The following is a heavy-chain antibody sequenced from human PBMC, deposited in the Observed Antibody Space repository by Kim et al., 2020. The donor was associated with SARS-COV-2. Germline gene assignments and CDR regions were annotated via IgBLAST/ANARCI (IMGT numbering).Heavy chain of an antibody. J-gene: IGHJ5*02. CDR2: IHYSGST. D-gene: IGHD3-22*01. Sequence: SETLSLTCTVSGGPISSFYWSWIRQPPGKGLEWVGYIHYSGSTNYNPSLMSRVTISVDTSKNQFSLKLTSVTAADTAVYYCARAGYYYDSSGYKWLDPWGQGTLVTVSS. CDR1: GGPISSFY. CDR3: ARAGYYYDSSGYKWLDP. V-gene: IGHV4-59*01.